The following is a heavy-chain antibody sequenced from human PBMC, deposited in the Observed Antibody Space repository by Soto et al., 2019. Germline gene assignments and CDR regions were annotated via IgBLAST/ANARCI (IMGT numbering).Heavy chain of an antibody. V-gene: IGHV3-11*06. CDR1: GLSFSDYY. CDR2: ISPKSTYR. J-gene: IGHJ4*02. D-gene: IGHD2-21*01. Sequence: GGSLRLSCATSGLSFSDYYMSWIRQAPGKGLEWLSHISPKSTYRNYADSVKGRFTISRDNTKSSLFLQMNSLGVEDTAVYYCARGGGGGLFEHWGQGVLVTVSS. CDR3: ARGGGGGLFEH.